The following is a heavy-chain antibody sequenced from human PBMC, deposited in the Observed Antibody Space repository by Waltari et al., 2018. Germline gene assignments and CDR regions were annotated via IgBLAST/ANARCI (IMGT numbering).Heavy chain of an antibody. CDR3: AREDSSSSYYYYYMDV. CDR1: GGSFSGYY. Sequence: QVQLQQWGAGLLKPSETLSLTCAVYGGSFSGYYWSWLRQPPGKGLEWIGEINHSGSTNYNPSLKSRVTISVDTSKNQFSLKLSSVTAADTAVYYCAREDSSSSYYYYYMDVWGKGTTVTVSS. V-gene: IGHV4-34*01. J-gene: IGHJ6*03. D-gene: IGHD6-6*01. CDR2: INHSGST.